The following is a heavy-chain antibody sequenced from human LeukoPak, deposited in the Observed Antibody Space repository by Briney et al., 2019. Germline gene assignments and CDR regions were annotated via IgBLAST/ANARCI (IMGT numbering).Heavy chain of an antibody. CDR2: IYYSGST. D-gene: IGHD6-13*01. J-gene: IGHJ6*03. V-gene: IGHV4-31*03. Sequence: SETLSLTCTVSGGSISSGGYYWSWIRQHPGKGLEWIGYIYYSGSTYYNPSLKSRVTISVDTSKNQFSLKLSSVTAADTAVYYCARLRAAAQIYYYYYMDVWGKGTTVTVSS. CDR3: ARLRAAAQIYYYYYMDV. CDR1: GGSISSGGYY.